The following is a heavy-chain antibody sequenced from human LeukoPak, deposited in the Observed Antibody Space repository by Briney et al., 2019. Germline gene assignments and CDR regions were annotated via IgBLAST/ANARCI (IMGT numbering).Heavy chain of an antibody. V-gene: IGHV3-21*01. D-gene: IGHD3-10*01. Sequence: GGSLRLSCAASGFTFSSYSMNWVRQAPGKGLEWVSSISSSSSSYIYYADSVKGRFTISRDNAKNLLYLQMNSLRAEDTAVYYCARDLTAASGAFDIWGQGTMVTVSS. CDR1: GFTFSSYS. J-gene: IGHJ3*02. CDR2: ISSSSSSYI. CDR3: ARDLTAASGAFDI.